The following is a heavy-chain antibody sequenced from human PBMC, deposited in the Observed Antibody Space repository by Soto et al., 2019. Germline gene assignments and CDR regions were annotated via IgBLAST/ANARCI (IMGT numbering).Heavy chain of an antibody. V-gene: IGHV3-21*01. CDR3: ARQIKTTHPVDY. D-gene: IGHD4-17*01. CDR2: ISSSSSYI. Sequence: GGSLRLSCAASGFTFSSYSMNWVRQAPGKGLEWVSSISSSSSYIYYADSVKGRFTISRDNAKNSLYLQMNSLRAEDTAVYYCARQIKTTHPVDYGGQGTLVTVSS. CDR1: GFTFSSYS. J-gene: IGHJ4*02.